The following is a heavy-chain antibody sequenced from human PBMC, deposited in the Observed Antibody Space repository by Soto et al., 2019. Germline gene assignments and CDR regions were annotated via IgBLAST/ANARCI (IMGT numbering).Heavy chain of an antibody. CDR3: VKELGQMINRYYSGMDV. J-gene: IGHJ6*02. CDR1: GFIFDDYA. CDR2: ISWRSDSI. Sequence: GGSLRLSCAASGFIFDDYAMHWVRQGPGEGLEWVSGISWRSDSIAYADSVKGRFTISRDNAKNSLYLQMNSLRVEDTALYYCVKELGQMINRYYSGMDVWGQGTTVTVSS. D-gene: IGHD3-22*01. V-gene: IGHV3-9*01.